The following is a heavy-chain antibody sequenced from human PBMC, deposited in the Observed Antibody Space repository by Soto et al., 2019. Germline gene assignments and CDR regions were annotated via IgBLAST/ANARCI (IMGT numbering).Heavy chain of an antibody. J-gene: IGHJ4*02. V-gene: IGHV1-58*02. CDR1: GFTFINSA. Sequence: QMQLAQSGPEVKKPGTSVKVSCKASGFTFINSAIQWVRQARGQRLEWMGWIVVGSGHINYAQKFHERLSITRDMSTSTAYMELSSLTLEDTAVYYCAAVQGGGATFHFWGPGTLVTVSS. CDR2: IVVGSGHI. CDR3: AAVQGGGATFHF. D-gene: IGHD1-26*01.